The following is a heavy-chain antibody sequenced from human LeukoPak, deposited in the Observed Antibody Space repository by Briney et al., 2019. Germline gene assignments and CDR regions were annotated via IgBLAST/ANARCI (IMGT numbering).Heavy chain of an antibody. D-gene: IGHD3-3*01. CDR2: INIHNGNT. J-gene: IGHJ4*02. CDR3: ARSLWYYDFSGTTYDDY. V-gene: IGHV1-18*01. CDR1: GYTFISYA. Sequence: ASVKVSCKASGYTFISYAISWVRQAPGQGLEWMGWINIHNGNTNYAQKLQGRVTMTTDTSTSTAYMERRSLRFDDTAVYYCARSLWYYDFSGTTYDDYWGQGTLVTVSS.